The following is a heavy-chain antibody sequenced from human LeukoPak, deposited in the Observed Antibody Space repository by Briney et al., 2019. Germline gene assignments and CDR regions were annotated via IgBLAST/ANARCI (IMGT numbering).Heavy chain of an antibody. CDR1: KFTFSSYW. Sequence: GGSLRLSCAASKFTFSSYWRHWVGQAPGKGRVWFSRINSDGNSTNYADSVKGRFTVSRDNAKNSLYLQMNSLRAEDTAVYYCARETRLRWTDYWGQGTLVTVSS. V-gene: IGHV3-74*01. CDR3: ARETRLRWTDY. D-gene: IGHD2-21*01. J-gene: IGHJ4*02. CDR2: INSDGNST.